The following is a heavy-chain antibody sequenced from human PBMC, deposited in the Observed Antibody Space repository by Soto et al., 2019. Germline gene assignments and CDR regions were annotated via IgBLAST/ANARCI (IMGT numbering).Heavy chain of an antibody. CDR3: ARDILRGYYYYYGMDV. J-gene: IGHJ6*02. CDR2: IYSDGIT. V-gene: IGHV3-53*01. CDR1: GFTVSSNY. Sequence: TGGSLRLSCAASGFTVSSNYMSLVRQAPGKGLEWVSVIYSDGITYYADSVKGRFTISRDNSKNTLYLQMNSLRAEDTAVYYCARDILRGYYYYYGMDVWGQGTTVTVSS. D-gene: IGHD2-2*02.